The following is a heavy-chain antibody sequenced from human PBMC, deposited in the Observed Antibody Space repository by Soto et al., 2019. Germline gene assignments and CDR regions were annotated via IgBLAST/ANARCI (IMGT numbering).Heavy chain of an antibody. D-gene: IGHD3-22*01. CDR3: ARVVTYDINGYLYYPYYFDF. J-gene: IGHJ4*02. CDR1: GFTVSSNY. V-gene: IGHV3-53*01. CDR2: IYSDDSA. Sequence: PGGSLRLSCVASGFTVSSNYMGWVRQTPGKGLEWVSSIYSDDSAYYADSVKGRFTISRDTSKNTVYLQLTTLGVEDTAVYVCARVVTYDINGYLYYPYYFDFWGQGTLVTVSS.